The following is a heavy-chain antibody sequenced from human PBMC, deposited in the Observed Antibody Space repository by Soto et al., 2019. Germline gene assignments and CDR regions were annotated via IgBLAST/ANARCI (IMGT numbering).Heavy chain of an antibody. CDR2: MNPNSGNT. CDR3: ARVLSWASYYDFWSGYYNYYYYGMDV. CDR1: GYTLTSYD. J-gene: IGHJ6*02. Sequence: GASVKVSCKASGYTLTSYDINWVRRATGQGLEWMGWMNPNSGNTGYAQKFQGRVTMTRNTSISTAYMELSSLRSEDTAVYYCARVLSWASYYDFWSGYYNYYYYGMDVWGQGTTVTVSS. V-gene: IGHV1-8*01. D-gene: IGHD3-3*01.